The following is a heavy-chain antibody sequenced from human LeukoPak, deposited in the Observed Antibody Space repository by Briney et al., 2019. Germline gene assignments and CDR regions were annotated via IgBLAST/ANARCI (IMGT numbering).Heavy chain of an antibody. J-gene: IGHJ1*01. Sequence: GASVTVSCETSRYTFTNYGMHWVRQAPRQSPEWMGWINTGNGNTKSSQKFQDRVTLTRDTSASTAYMELNSLSSEDTAVYYCARVPLDDASRHYYPHWGQGTLVTVSS. CDR3: ARVPLDDASRHYYPH. CDR2: INTGNGNT. CDR1: RYTFTNYG. D-gene: IGHD3-10*01. V-gene: IGHV1-3*04.